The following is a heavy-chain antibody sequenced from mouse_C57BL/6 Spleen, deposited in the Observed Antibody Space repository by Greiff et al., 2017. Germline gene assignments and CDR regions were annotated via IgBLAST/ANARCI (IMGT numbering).Heavy chain of an antibody. CDR2: IYPGSGGT. J-gene: IGHJ2*01. CDR1: GYTFTSYW. V-gene: IGHV1-55*01. CDR3: ARAGDYDCLAY. Sequence: VQLQQPGAELVKPGASVMMSCKASGYTFTSYWLTWVKQRPGQGLEWIGDIYPGSGGTNYNEKFKSKATLTVDTSSSTAYMQLSSLTSEDAAVYYCARAGDYDCLAYWGQGTTLTVSS. D-gene: IGHD2-4*01.